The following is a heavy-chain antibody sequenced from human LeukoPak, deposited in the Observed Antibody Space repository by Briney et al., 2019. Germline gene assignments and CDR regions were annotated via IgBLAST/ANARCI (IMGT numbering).Heavy chain of an antibody. D-gene: IGHD2-15*01. CDR3: TTEFYGSCYH. Sequence: SGGSLRLSCAAAGFTFSSYSMNWVRQAPGKGLEWVSYISRSSSTIYYADSVKGRFTISRDNAKNSLHLQMNSLRDEDTAVYYCTTEFYGSCYHWGQGTLVTVSS. V-gene: IGHV3-48*02. CDR2: ISRSSSTI. CDR1: GFTFSSYS. J-gene: IGHJ5*02.